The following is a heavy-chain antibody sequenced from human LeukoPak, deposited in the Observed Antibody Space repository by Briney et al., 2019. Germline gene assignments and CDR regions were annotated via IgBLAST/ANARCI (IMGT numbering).Heavy chain of an antibody. CDR3: ARDLVGVGGSYFFDY. J-gene: IGHJ4*02. Sequence: PGGSLRLSCAASGFTFDDYGMSWVRQAPGKGLEWVSGINWNGGSTGYADSVKGRFTISRDNAKNSLYLQMNSLRAEDTALYYCARDLVGVGGSYFFDYWGQGTLVTVSS. CDR2: INWNGGST. D-gene: IGHD1-26*01. V-gene: IGHV3-20*04. CDR1: GFTFDDYG.